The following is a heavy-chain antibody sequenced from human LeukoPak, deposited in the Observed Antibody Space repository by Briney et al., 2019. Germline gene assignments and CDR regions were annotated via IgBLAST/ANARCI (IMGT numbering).Heavy chain of an antibody. CDR1: GGTFSSYA. CDR2: IIPIFGTA. Sequence: SVKVSCKASGGTFSSYAISWVRQAPGQGLEWMGGIIPIFGTANYAQKFQGRVTITADESTSTAYMELNSLRAEDTAVYYCARGRRTDSSGWYGDYWGQGTLVTVSS. J-gene: IGHJ4*02. D-gene: IGHD6-19*01. CDR3: ARGRRTDSSGWYGDY. V-gene: IGHV1-69*13.